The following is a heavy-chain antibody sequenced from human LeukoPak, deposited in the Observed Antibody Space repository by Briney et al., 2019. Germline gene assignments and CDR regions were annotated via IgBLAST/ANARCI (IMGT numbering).Heavy chain of an antibody. CDR2: IHISGST. CDR3: ARSELLWFGGVNSGFDY. CDR1: GASIGSYY. J-gene: IGHJ4*02. Sequence: PSETLSLTCTFSGASIGSYYWSWIRQPAGKGLEWIGHIHISGSTNYSPSLKSRVIMSLDTSKNQFSLKLNSVTAADTAVYYCARSELLWFGGVNSGFDYWGQGTLVTVSS. V-gene: IGHV4-4*07. D-gene: IGHD3-10*01.